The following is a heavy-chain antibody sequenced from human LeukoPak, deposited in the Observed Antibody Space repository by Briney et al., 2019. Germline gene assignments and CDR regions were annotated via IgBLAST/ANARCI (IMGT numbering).Heavy chain of an antibody. CDR2: IYYSGTT. CDR3: ARDRAWFGELLGYYYGMDV. V-gene: IGHV4-39*02. Sequence: PSETLSLTCTVSGGSISSGSYYWVWIRQPPGKGLEWIGSIYYSGTTYYNPSLKSQVTISVDTSKNQFSLKLSSVTAADTAVYYCARDRAWFGELLGYYYGMDVWGQGTTVTVSS. CDR1: GGSISSGSYY. D-gene: IGHD3-10*01. J-gene: IGHJ6*02.